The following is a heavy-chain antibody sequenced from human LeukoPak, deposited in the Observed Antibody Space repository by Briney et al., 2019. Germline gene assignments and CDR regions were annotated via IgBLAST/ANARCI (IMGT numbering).Heavy chain of an antibody. V-gene: IGHV3-23*01. CDR1: GFTFSSYA. Sequence: PGGSLRLSCAASGFTFSSYAMSWVRQAPGKGLEWVSSISGSGGSTYYADSVKGQFTISRDNSKNTLYLQMNSLRGEDTAVYYCAKDREGTIADYFDYWGQGTLVTVSS. J-gene: IGHJ4*02. CDR2: ISGSGGST. D-gene: IGHD1-7*01. CDR3: AKDREGTIADYFDY.